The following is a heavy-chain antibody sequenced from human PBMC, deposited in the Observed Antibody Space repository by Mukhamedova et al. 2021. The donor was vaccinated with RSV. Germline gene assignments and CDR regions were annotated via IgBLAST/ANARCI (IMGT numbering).Heavy chain of an antibody. CDR3: ARAGSTKYAFDI. V-gene: IGHV4-30-4*01. Sequence: SGSTYYNPSLKSRVTISVDTSKNQFSLKLSSVPAADTAVYYCARAGSTKYAFDIWGQGTMVTVSS. D-gene: IGHD2-2*01. CDR2: SGST. J-gene: IGHJ3*02.